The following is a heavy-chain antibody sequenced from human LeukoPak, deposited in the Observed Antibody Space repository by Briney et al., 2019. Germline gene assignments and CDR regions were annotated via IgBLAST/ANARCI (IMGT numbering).Heavy chain of an antibody. Sequence: PGGSLRLSCAASGFTFSSYAMHWVRQAPGKGLEWVAVISYDGSNKYYADSVKGRFTISRDNSKNTLYLQMNSLRAEDTAVYYCARDQSGQQGTDYWGQGTLVTVSS. V-gene: IGHV3-30-3*01. CDR3: ARDQSGQQGTDY. D-gene: IGHD6-13*01. CDR2: ISYDGSNK. CDR1: GFTFSSYA. J-gene: IGHJ4*02.